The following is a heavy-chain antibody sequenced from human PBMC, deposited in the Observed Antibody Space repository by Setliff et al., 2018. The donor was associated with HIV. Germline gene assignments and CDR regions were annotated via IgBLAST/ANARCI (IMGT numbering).Heavy chain of an antibody. CDR3: AKAGRGIYYTGGYYYDGFDV. V-gene: IGHV5-51*01. D-gene: IGHD3-22*01. CDR1: GYIFTHYW. J-gene: IGHJ3*01. CDR2: IYPNDFDT. Sequence: PGESLKISCETSGYIFTHYWIGWVRQMPGKGLECMGIIYPNDFDTKYSPSFQGQVTISADRSTNTAYLEWSSLKASDTAMYYCAKAGRGIYYTGGYYYDGFDVWGQGTMVTVSS.